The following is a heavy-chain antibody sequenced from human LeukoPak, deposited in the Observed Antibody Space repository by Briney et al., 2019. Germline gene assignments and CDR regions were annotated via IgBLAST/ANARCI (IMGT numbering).Heavy chain of an antibody. V-gene: IGHV3-30-3*01. Sequence: GGSLRLSCAASGFTFSSYAMHWVRQAPGKGLEWVAVTSYDGSNKYYADSVKGRFTISRDNSKNTLYLQMNSLRAEDTAVYYCARAGATYYYDSSGYPYYFDHWGQGTLVTVSS. CDR1: GFTFSSYA. J-gene: IGHJ4*02. CDR2: TSYDGSNK. D-gene: IGHD3-22*01. CDR3: ARAGATYYYDSSGYPYYFDH.